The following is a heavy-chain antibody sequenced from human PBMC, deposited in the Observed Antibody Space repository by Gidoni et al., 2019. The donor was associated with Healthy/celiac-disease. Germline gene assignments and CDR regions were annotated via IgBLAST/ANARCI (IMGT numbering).Heavy chain of an antibody. CDR2: IWYDGSNK. V-gene: IGHV3-33*01. CDR1: GFTFSSYG. J-gene: IGHJ6*02. D-gene: IGHD3-3*01. Sequence: QVQLVESGGGVVPPGRSLRLSCAASGFTFSSYGLHWVRQAPGKGLEWVAVIWYDGSNKYYADSVKGRFTISRDNSKNTLYLQMNSLRAEDTAVYYCARVSRRITIFGVVTPRYYGMDVWGQGTTVTVSS. CDR3: ARVSRRITIFGVVTPRYYGMDV.